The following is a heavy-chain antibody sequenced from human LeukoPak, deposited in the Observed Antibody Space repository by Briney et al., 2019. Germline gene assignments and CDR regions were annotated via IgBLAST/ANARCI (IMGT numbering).Heavy chain of an antibody. CDR1: RFTFSSYA. J-gene: IGHJ4*02. V-gene: IGHV3-30-3*01. CDR3: ARGLNYYGSGID. D-gene: IGHD3-10*01. CDR2: ISYDGSNK. Sequence: GGSLRLSCVASRFTFSSYAMHWARQAPGKGLEWLTFISYDGSNKNYADSVKGRFTISRDNSKNTLYLQMNSLRAEDTAVYYCARGLNYYGSGIDWGQGTLVTVSS.